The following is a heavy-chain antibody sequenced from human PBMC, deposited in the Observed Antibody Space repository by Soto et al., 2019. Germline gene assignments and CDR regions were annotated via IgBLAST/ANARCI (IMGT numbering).Heavy chain of an antibody. V-gene: IGHV3-74*01. J-gene: IGHJ6*02. D-gene: IGHD4-17*01. CDR2: INSDGSST. CDR3: ASTVTMGYYYCYYGMDV. CDR1: GFTFSSYW. Sequence: LRLSCAASGFTFSSYWLHWVRQAPGKGLVWVSRINSDGSSTSYADSVKGRFTISRDNAKNMLYVQMNSLRAEDTAVYYCASTVTMGYYYCYYGMDVWGQGTTVTVSS.